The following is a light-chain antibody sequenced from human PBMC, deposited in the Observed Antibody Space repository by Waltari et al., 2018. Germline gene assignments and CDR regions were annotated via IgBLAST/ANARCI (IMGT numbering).Light chain of an antibody. CDR1: SSDVGSSAV. CDR2: EVN. Sequence: QSALTQPASVSGSPVQSITIPCTGTSSDVGSSAVFSWYQQHPGKAPKPLIYEVNERPSAVSNRFSGSKSGNTASLTISGLQAEDEADYYCCSYAGVDTFYVFGTGTKVTVL. CDR3: CSYAGVDTFYV. J-gene: IGLJ1*01. V-gene: IGLV2-23*02.